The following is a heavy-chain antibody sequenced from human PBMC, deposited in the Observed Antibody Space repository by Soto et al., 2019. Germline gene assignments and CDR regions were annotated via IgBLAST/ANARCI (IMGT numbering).Heavy chain of an antibody. CDR1: GFTFSSYG. V-gene: IGHV3-30*18. CDR3: AKDSWFDP. CDR2: ISYDGSNK. Sequence: GGSLRLSCAASGFTFSSYGMHWVRQAPGKGLEWVAVISYDGSNKYYADSVKGRFTISRDNSKNTLYLQMNSLRAEDTAVYYCAKDSWFDPWGQGTLATVSS. J-gene: IGHJ5*02.